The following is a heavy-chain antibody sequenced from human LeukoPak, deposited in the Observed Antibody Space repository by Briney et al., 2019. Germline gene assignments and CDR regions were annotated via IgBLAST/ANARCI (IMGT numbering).Heavy chain of an antibody. D-gene: IGHD1-26*01. CDR2: ISGSGGST. CDR3: AKFEWERLPYYYYGMDV. V-gene: IGHV3-23*01. J-gene: IGHJ6*02. Sequence: GGSLGLSCAASGFTFSSYAMSWVRQAPGKGLEWVSAISGSGGSTYYADCVKGRFTISRDNSKNTLYLQMNSLRAEDTAVYYCAKFEWERLPYYYYGMDVWGQGTTVTVSS. CDR1: GFTFSSYA.